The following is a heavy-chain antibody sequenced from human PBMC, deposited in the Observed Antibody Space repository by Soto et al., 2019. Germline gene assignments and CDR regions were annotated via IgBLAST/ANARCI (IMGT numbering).Heavy chain of an antibody. V-gene: IGHV1-2*02. J-gene: IGHJ5*02. CDR2: INPYSGGA. CDR1: GYTFTGYF. D-gene: IGHD3-10*01. Sequence: ASVKVSCKASGYTFTGYFMHWVRQAPGQGLEWMGWINPYSGGADYAQSFQGRVTMTRDTSISTVYMELSRLRFDDTAVYYCARVIRGAYYNSPLDTCGQGTVVTGSS. CDR3: ARVIRGAYYNSPLDT.